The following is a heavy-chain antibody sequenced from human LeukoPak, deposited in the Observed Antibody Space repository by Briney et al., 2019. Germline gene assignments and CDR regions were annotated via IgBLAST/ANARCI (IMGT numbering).Heavy chain of an antibody. CDR1: GFTFSSYA. CDR3: AKHPAFDI. J-gene: IGHJ3*02. Sequence: PGGSLRLSCAASGFTFSSYAMSWVRQAPGKGLEWGSAILGSLLTSSFPASMTLRFTISTDNTKNTLYLQINSLRAEATAVYYCAKHPAFDIWGQGTMVTVSS. CDR2: ILGSLLTS. V-gene: IGHV3-23*01.